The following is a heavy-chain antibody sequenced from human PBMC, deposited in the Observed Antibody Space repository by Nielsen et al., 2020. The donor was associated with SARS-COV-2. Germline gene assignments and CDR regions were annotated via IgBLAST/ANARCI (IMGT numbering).Heavy chain of an antibody. CDR2: ISYDGSNK. V-gene: IGHV3-30*18. J-gene: IGHJ6*02. CDR3: AKDKDYIWGSYLIHYGMDV. D-gene: IGHD3-16*02. Sequence: WIRQPPGKGLEWMAVISYDGSNKYYADSVKGRFTISRDNSKNTLYLQMNSLRAEDTAVYYCAKDKDYIWGSYLIHYGMDVWGQGTTVTVSS.